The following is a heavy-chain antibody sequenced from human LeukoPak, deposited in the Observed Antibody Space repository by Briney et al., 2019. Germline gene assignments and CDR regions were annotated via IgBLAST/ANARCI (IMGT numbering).Heavy chain of an antibody. V-gene: IGHV3-9*01. J-gene: IGHJ5*02. CDR3: AKGGLAVT. CDR2: ISWNSGSI. D-gene: IGHD6-19*01. CDR1: GFTFDDYA. Sequence: GRSLRLSCAASGFTFDDYAMHWVRQAPGKGLEWVSGISWNSGSIGYADSVKGRFTISRDNAKNSLYLQMNSLRAEDTALYYCAKGGLAVTWGQGTLVTVSS.